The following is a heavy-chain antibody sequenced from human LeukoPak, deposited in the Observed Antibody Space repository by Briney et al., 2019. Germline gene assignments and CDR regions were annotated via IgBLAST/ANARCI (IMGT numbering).Heavy chain of an antibody. V-gene: IGHV4-39*01. J-gene: IGHJ4*02. D-gene: IGHD2-2*01. CDR3: ARQSVVVLAAPDY. CDR2: IFYSGST. CDR1: GASISGSSYC. Sequence: SETLSLTCTVSGASISGSSYCWGWLRQPPGKWLEWIGSIFYSGSTHYNPSLKSRVTMSVDTSKNHFSLKLSSATAADTAVYYCARQSVVVLAAPDYWGQGALVTVSS.